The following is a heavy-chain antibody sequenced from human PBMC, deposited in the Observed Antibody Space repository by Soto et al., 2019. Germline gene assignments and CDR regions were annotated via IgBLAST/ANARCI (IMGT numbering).Heavy chain of an antibody. J-gene: IGHJ4*02. V-gene: IGHV4-59*01. CDR3: ARVGGEKWEVAAAVDY. CDR1: GGSISSYY. CDR2: IYYSGST. D-gene: IGHD6-13*01. Sequence: PSETLSLTCTVSGGSISSYYWSWIRQPPGKGLEWIGYIYYSGSTNYNPSLKSRVTISVDTSKNQFSLKLSSVTAADTAVYYCARVGGEKWEVAAAVDYWGQGTLVTVSS.